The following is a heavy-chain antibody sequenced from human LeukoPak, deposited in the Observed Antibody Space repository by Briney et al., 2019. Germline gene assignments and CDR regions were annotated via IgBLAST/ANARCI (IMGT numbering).Heavy chain of an antibody. Sequence: GESPKIPCKGSGYSFTSYWISWVRQMPGKGLEWMGRIDPSDSYTNYSPSFQGHVTISADKSISTAYLQLSSLKASDTAMYYCARHTGARYSSGWPPFDYWGQGTLVPVSS. CDR2: IDPSDSYT. CDR3: ARHTGARYSSGWPPFDY. D-gene: IGHD6-19*01. V-gene: IGHV5-10-1*01. J-gene: IGHJ4*02. CDR1: GYSFTSYW.